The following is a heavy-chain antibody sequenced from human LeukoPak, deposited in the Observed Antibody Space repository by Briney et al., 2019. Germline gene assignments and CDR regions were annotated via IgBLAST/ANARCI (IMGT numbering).Heavy chain of an antibody. J-gene: IGHJ4*02. D-gene: IGHD4-23*01. V-gene: IGHV4-39*07. CDR1: GGSISSSSYY. Sequence: SETLSLTCTVSGGSISSSSYYWGWIRQPPGKGLEWIGSIYYSGSTYYNPSLKSRVTISVDTSKNQFSLKLSSVTAADTAVYYCARSYGGNSPVDYWGQGTLVTVSS. CDR3: ARSYGGNSPVDY. CDR2: IYYSGST.